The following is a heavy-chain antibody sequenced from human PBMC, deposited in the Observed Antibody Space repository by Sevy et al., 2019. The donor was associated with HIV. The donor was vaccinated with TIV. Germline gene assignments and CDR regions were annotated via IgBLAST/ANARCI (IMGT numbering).Heavy chain of an antibody. CDR2: IYSGGST. CDR1: GFTVSSNY. Sequence: GGSLRLSCAASGFTVSSNYMSWVRQAPGKGLEWVSIIYSGGSTYYADSVKGRFTISRDNSKNRLYLQMNSLRAEVTAVYYCARGRRGFGELLYLDYWGQGTLVTVSS. D-gene: IGHD3-10*01. CDR3: ARGRRGFGELLYLDY. J-gene: IGHJ4*02. V-gene: IGHV3-53*01.